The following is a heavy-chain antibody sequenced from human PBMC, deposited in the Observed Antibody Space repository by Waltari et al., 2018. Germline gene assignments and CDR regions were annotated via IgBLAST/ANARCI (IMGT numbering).Heavy chain of an antibody. CDR1: GFSVSTTH. Sequence: EVKLVESGGGLVHPGGSLRLSCAASGFSVSTTHMSWVRQAPGKGLEGVSTSYPAGSAYNADSVEGRFTISRDMSNNMLHLQMNNLRLDDSGTYYCATARDEDTAMVFFDNWGQGTLVSVSS. V-gene: IGHV3-66*02. J-gene: IGHJ4*02. CDR2: SYPAGSA. D-gene: IGHD5-18*01. CDR3: ATARDEDTAMVFFDN.